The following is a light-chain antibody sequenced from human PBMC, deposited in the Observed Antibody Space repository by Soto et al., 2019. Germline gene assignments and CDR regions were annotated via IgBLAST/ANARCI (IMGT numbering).Light chain of an antibody. Sequence: DIQMTQSPSTLSASVGDRVTITCRASQSISSWLAWYQQKPGRPPKLLIYKALDLEDGVPSRFSVTGFGTDFTLTISGLQAVDFATYYCQHYKSFSSFGPGTRV. CDR2: KAL. J-gene: IGKJ3*01. CDR3: QHYKSFSS. V-gene: IGKV1-5*03. CDR1: QSISSW.